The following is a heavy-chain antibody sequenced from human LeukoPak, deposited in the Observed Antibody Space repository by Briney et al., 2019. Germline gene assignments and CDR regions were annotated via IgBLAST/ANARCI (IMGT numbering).Heavy chain of an antibody. V-gene: IGHV3-74*03. J-gene: IGHJ5*02. D-gene: IGHD2-2*01. CDR1: GLTLNSCW. Sequence: PGGSLSLSCPASGLTLNSCWMHWVRQVAGKGLVWVARINGDASNTTYADSVKGRFTISRDNAKNTLYLQMNSLRVDDTAVYYCARAMPHDNWIDPWGQGSLVTVSS. CDR3: ARAMPHDNWIDP. CDR2: INGDASNT.